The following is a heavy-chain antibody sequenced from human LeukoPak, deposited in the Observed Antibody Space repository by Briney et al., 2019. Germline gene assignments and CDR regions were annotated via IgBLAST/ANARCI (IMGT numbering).Heavy chain of an antibody. J-gene: IGHJ4*02. Sequence: PGRSLRLSCAASGFTFSSYNMNWVRQAPGKGLEWISYISSSSRTIDYADSVKGRVPISRDNAKTSLYLQMNSLRAEDTAVYYCARRDALDTPTVTVDYWGQGTLVTVSS. CDR3: ARRDALDTPTVTVDY. CDR2: ISSSSRTI. D-gene: IGHD5-18*01. CDR1: GFTFSSYN. V-gene: IGHV3-48*04.